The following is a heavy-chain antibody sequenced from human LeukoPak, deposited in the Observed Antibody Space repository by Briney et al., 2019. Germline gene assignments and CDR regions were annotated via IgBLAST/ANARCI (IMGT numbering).Heavy chain of an antibody. D-gene: IGHD3-10*02. Sequence: PSETLSLTCTVSGYSISSGYYWAWIRQPPGKGLEWIGSIYHSGSTYYNPSLKSRVTISVDTSKNQFSLKLSSVTAADTAVYYCARSRFGDVWFDPWGQGTLVTVSS. V-gene: IGHV4-38-2*02. CDR1: GYSISSGYY. CDR3: ARSRFGDVWFDP. CDR2: IYHSGST. J-gene: IGHJ5*02.